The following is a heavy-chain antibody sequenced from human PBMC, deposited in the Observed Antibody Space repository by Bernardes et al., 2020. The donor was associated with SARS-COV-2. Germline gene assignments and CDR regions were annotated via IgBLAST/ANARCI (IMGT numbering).Heavy chain of an antibody. CDR1: GYTFTSYA. Sequence: ASVKVSCKASGYTFTSYAMTWVRQAPGQGLEWMGWINTNTGNPTYAQGFTGRFVFSLDTSVSTAYLQISSLKAEDTAVYYCAREGDSSGWYTPAVDYWGQGTLVTVSS. CDR3: AREGDSSGWYTPAVDY. J-gene: IGHJ4*02. CDR2: INTNTGNP. D-gene: IGHD6-19*01. V-gene: IGHV7-4-1*02.